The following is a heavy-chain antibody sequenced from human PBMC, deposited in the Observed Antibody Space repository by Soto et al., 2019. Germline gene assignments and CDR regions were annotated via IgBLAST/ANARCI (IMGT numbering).Heavy chain of an antibody. V-gene: IGHV2-5*02. CDR2: LYWDDDK. D-gene: IGHD6-13*01. CDR3: AHRLAATGLFDY. Sequence: QITLKESGPTLVKPTQTLTLTCTFSGFSLSTSGVGVGWIRQPPGQALEWLALLYWDDDKRYSPSLKSRLTITKDTSKNQVVLTMTNMDPVDTATYYCAHRLAATGLFDYWGQGTLVTVSS. J-gene: IGHJ4*02. CDR1: GFSLSTSGVG.